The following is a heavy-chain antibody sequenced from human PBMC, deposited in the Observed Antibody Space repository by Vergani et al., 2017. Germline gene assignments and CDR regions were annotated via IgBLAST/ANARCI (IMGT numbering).Heavy chain of an antibody. CDR3: TGIFGVVTTYYYGMDV. Sequence: EVQLVESGGGLVKPGGSLRLSCAASGFTFSNAWMSWVRQAPGKGREWVGRIKSKTDGGTTDYAAPVKGRFTISRDDSKNTLYLQMNSLKTEDTAVYYCTGIFGVVTTYYYGMDVWGQGTTVTVSS. CDR1: GFTFSNAW. V-gene: IGHV3-15*01. J-gene: IGHJ6*02. D-gene: IGHD3-3*01. CDR2: IKSKTDGGTT.